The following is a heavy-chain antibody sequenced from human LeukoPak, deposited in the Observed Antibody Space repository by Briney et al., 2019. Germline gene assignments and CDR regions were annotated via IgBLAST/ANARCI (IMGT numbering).Heavy chain of an antibody. D-gene: IGHD2-8*01. CDR2: INHSGST. CDR3: AREGDCTNGVCSVVYYYMDV. J-gene: IGHJ6*03. Sequence: SETLSLTCAVYGGSFSGYYWSWTRQPPGKGLEWIGEINHSGSTNYNPSLKSRVTISVDTSKNQFSLKLSSVTAADTAVYYCAREGDCTNGVCSVVYYYMDVWGKGTTVTVSS. CDR1: GGSFSGYY. V-gene: IGHV4-34*01.